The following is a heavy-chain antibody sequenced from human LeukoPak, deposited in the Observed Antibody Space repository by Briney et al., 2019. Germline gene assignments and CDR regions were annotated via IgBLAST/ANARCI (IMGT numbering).Heavy chain of an antibody. CDR1: GGSIRSGDYS. CDR2: IYYSGST. D-gene: IGHD3-10*01. V-gene: IGHV4-30-4*01. CDR3: ARGVPMVRGVPYFEY. Sequence: SETLSLTCTVSGGSIRSGDYSWSWIRQPPGKGLEWIGYIYYSGSTYYNPSLKSRVTISVDTSKNQFSLKLSSVTAADTAVYYCARGVPMVRGVPYFEYWGQGTLVTVSS. J-gene: IGHJ4*02.